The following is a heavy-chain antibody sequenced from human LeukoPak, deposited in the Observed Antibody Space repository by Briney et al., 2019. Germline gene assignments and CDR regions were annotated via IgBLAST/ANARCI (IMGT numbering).Heavy chain of an antibody. CDR2: ISSSGSTI. CDR3: AKDSAYAYYGSGSYWDY. D-gene: IGHD3-10*01. J-gene: IGHJ4*02. Sequence: GGSLRLSCAASGFTFSSYEMNWVRQAPGKGLEWVSYISSSGSTIYYADSVKGRFTISRDNSKNTLYLQMNSLRAEDTAVYYCAKDSAYAYYGSGSYWDYWGQGTLVTVSS. CDR1: GFTFSSYE. V-gene: IGHV3-48*03.